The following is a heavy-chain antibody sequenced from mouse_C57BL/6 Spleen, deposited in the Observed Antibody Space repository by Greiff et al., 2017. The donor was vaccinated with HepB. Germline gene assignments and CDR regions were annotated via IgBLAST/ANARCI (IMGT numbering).Heavy chain of an antibody. CDR1: GFTFSSYA. V-gene: IGHV5-4*03. CDR3: AMVTTSAY. J-gene: IGHJ3*01. D-gene: IGHD2-2*01. CDR2: ISDGGSYT. Sequence: DVKLVESGGGLVKPGGSLKLSCAASGFTFSSYAMSWVRQTPEKRLEWVATISDGGSYTYYPDNVKGRFTISRDNAKNNLYLQMSHLKSEDTAMYYCAMVTTSAYWGQGTLVTVSA.